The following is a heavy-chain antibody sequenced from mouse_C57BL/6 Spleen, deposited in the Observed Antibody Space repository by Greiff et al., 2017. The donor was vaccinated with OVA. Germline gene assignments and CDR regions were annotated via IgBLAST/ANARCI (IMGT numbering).Heavy chain of an antibody. D-gene: IGHD2-13*01. Sequence: VHVKQSGPELVKPGASVKIPCKASGYTFTDYNMDWVKQSHGKSLEWIGDINPNNGGTIYNQKFKGKATLTVDKSSSTAYMELRSLTSEDTAVYYCARRGLEGFAYWGQGTLVTVSA. CDR2: INPNNGGT. J-gene: IGHJ3*01. CDR1: GYTFTDYN. V-gene: IGHV1-18*01. CDR3: ARRGLEGFAY.